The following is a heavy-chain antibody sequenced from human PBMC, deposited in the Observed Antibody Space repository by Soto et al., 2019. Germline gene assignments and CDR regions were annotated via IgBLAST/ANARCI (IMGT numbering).Heavy chain of an antibody. D-gene: IGHD3-10*01. CDR1: GFTFSSHD. CDR2: ITATGARA. Sequence: QLLESGGALVQPGGSLRLSCAASGFTFSSHDMSWVRQAPGKGLEWVSTITATGARAYYTDSVKGRFTISRDNSRNTLYLQMTSVSAEDMAVYYCAKDGDYSYGSGGYDFDFWGQGTLVTVSS. CDR3: AKDGDYSYGSGGYDFDF. J-gene: IGHJ4*02. V-gene: IGHV3-23*01.